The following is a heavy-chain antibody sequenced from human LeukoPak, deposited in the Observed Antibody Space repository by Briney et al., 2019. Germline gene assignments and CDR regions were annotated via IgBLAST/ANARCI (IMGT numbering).Heavy chain of an antibody. CDR1: GGSISSHY. D-gene: IGHD6-13*01. Sequence: SETLSLTCTVSGGSISSHYWSWIRQPPGKGLEWIGYIYYGGSTNYNPSLKSRVTISVDTSKNQFSLKLSSVTAADTAVYYCAGWGSWAPDWYFDLWGRGALVTVSS. J-gene: IGHJ2*01. V-gene: IGHV4-59*11. CDR3: AGWGSWAPDWYFDL. CDR2: IYYGGST.